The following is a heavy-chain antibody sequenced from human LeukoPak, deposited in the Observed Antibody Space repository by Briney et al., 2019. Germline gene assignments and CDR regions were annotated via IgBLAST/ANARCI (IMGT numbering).Heavy chain of an antibody. CDR3: AKDGGLWVSAHWGDS. J-gene: IGHJ4*02. V-gene: IGHV3-23*01. Sequence: PGGSLRLSCVVSGLTFSNYWMIWVRQAPGKGLEWVSTITSSDGNTYYADSVKGRFTVSRDNSKNTLFLQMNSLRAEDTAVYYCAKDGGLWVSAHWGDSWGRGTLVTVSS. CDR1: GLTFSNYW. D-gene: IGHD7-27*01. CDR2: ITSSDGNT.